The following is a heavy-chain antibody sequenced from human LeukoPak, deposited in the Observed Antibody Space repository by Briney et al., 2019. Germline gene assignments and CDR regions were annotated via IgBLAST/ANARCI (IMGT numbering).Heavy chain of an antibody. D-gene: IGHD2-15*01. CDR2: IYYSGST. CDR1: GGSVSSGSYY. V-gene: IGHV4-61*01. J-gene: IGHJ4*02. Sequence: SETLSLTCTVSGGSVSSGSYYWSWIRQPPGKGLGWIGYIYYSGSTNYNPSLKSRVTISVDTSKNQFSLKLSSVTAADTAVYYCARGMKRAAPGYWGQGTLVTVSS. CDR3: ARGMKRAAPGY.